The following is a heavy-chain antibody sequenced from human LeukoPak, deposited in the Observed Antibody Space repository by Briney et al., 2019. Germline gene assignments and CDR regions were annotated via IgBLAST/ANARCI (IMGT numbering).Heavy chain of an antibody. J-gene: IGHJ4*02. CDR1: GFTFSSYW. CDR2: IKQDGSEK. D-gene: IGHD2-8*01. V-gene: IGHV3-7*01. CDR3: ARDGYCTNGVCYTGYFDY. Sequence: GGSLRLSCAASGFTFSSYWMSWVRQAPGKGLDWVANIKQDGSEKYYVDSVNGRFTISRDNAKNSLYLQMNSLRAEDTAVYYCARDGYCTNGVCYTGYFDYWGQGTLVTVSS.